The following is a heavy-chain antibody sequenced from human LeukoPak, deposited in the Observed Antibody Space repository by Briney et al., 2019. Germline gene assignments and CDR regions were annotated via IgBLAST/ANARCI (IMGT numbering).Heavy chain of an antibody. J-gene: IGHJ3*02. V-gene: IGHV4-39*07. Sequence: SETLSLTCTVSGGSISSSSYYWGWIRQPPGKGLEWIGSIYYSGSTYYNPSLKSRVTTSVDTSKKQFSLKLRSVTAADTAVYYCARSVSWGLLVRDDAFDIWGQGTMVTVSS. CDR2: IYYSGST. D-gene: IGHD2-21*01. CDR3: ARSVSWGLLVRDDAFDI. CDR1: GGSISSSSYY.